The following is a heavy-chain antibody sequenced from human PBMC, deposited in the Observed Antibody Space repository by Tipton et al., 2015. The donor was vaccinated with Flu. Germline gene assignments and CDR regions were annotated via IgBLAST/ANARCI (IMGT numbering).Heavy chain of an antibody. CDR1: GGTSRSYI. CDR2: IIPISTTT. D-gene: IGHD3-9*01. V-gene: IGHV1-69*18. Sequence: QLVQSGAEVRKPGSAVKVSCKASGGTSRSYIISWVRQAPGQGLEWMGRIIPISTTTNYAQKFQGRVSITADEYTSTAYLELSSLRFEDTAVYYCARHESYGDVLPGPFDPWGQGTLVTVSS. CDR3: ARHESYGDVLPGPFDP. J-gene: IGHJ5*02.